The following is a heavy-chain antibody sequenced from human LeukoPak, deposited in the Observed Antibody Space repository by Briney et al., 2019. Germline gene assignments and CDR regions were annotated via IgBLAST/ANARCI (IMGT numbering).Heavy chain of an antibody. V-gene: IGHV4-4*07. J-gene: IGHJ6*03. CDR2: VSASGTT. CDR3: ARAASGDAVDYYGSGRRFYSYYMDV. Sequence: SETLSLTCIVSGDSFSSYQWSWVRQPAGKGLEWIGRVSASGTTNPNPALKSRVTMSVDSSKKQFSLNLSSVTAADTAVYYCARAASGDAVDYYGSGRRFYSYYMDVWGKGTTGTIS. CDR1: GDSFSSYQ. D-gene: IGHD3-10*01.